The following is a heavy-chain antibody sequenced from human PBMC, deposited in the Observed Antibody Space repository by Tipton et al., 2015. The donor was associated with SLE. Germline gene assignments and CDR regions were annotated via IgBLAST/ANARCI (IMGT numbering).Heavy chain of an antibody. D-gene: IGHD3/OR15-3a*01. V-gene: IGHV4-31*02. CDR1: GGSVNTGNCY. J-gene: IGHJ4*02. CDR3: ARSLGGSPPDF. CDR2: IYNSGTT. Sequence: LRLSCTVSGGSVNTGNCYWTWIRQHPGKGPEWIGYIYNSGTTYYNPSLRGRITISIDTSKNQYFLSLNSVTAADTATYYCARSLGGSPPDFWGPGILVTVSS.